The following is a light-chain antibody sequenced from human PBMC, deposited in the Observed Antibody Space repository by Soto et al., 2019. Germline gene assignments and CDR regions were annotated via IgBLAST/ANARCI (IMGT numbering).Light chain of an antibody. CDR2: EVT. J-gene: IGLJ1*01. CDR3: SSYTSRSTFV. CDR1: SSDVGAYDY. V-gene: IGLV2-14*03. Sequence: QSVLTQPASVSGSPGQSITISCTGASSDVGAYDYVSWYQQHPGKAPELMIYEVTNRPSGVSNRFSGSKSGNTASLTISELQAEDEADYYCSSYTSRSTFVFGTGTKVTVL.